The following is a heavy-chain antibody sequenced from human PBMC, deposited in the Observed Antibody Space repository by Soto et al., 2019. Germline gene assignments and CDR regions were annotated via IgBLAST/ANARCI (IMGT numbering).Heavy chain of an antibody. V-gene: IGHV1-3*01. CDR3: AGGSSGWPYYLDY. D-gene: IGHD6-19*01. CDR1: GYTFSNYV. CDR2: INAGDGNT. J-gene: IGHJ4*02. Sequence: ASVKVSCKASGYTFSNYVIHWVRQAPGQRLEWMGWINAGDGNTKYSQKFRDRVTITRDTSASAAYMELSSLSSEDTAVYYCAGGSSGWPYYLDYWGQGALVTVSS.